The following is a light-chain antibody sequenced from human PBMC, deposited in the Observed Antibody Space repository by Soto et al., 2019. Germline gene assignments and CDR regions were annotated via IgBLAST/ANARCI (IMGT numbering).Light chain of an antibody. CDR1: SSNLGADYD. CDR3: QSFDSSLNTSI. J-gene: IGLJ2*01. CDR2: GNS. Sequence: QSVLTQPASVSGTPGQRVSISCTGTSSNLGADYDVHWYQQLPGTAPRLLIFGNSVRPSVVPDRFSGSKSGTSASLAITGLQADDEAIYYCQSFDSSLNTSIFGAGTKLTVL. V-gene: IGLV1-40*01.